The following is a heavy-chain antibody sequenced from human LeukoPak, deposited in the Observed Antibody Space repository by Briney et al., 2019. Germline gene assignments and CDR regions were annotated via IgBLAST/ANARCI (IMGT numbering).Heavy chain of an antibody. D-gene: IGHD3-3*01. Sequence: SETLSLTCAVYGGSFSGYYWSWIRQPPGKGLEWIGEINHSGSTNYSPSLKSRVTISVDTSKNQFSLKLSSVTAADTAVYYCARGRGPRITIFGVVTSNWFDPWGQGTLVTVSS. CDR2: INHSGST. CDR1: GGSFSGYY. CDR3: ARGRGPRITIFGVVTSNWFDP. J-gene: IGHJ5*02. V-gene: IGHV4-34*01.